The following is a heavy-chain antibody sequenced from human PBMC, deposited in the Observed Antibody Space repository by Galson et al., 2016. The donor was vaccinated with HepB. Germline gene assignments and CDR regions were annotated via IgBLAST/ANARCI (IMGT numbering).Heavy chain of an antibody. CDR1: GFSFGDHA. CDR3: ARESTIFGVVTLGDYFDY. J-gene: IGHJ4*02. D-gene: IGHD3-3*01. CDR2: INWNSGSA. V-gene: IGHV3-9*01. Sequence: SLRLSCAAAGFSFGDHAMHWVRQAPGKGLEWVSGINWNSGSAGYADSVKGRFTVSRDNAKNSLYLEMNSLRAEDTAWYYCARESTIFGVVTLGDYFDYWGKGTLVTVSS.